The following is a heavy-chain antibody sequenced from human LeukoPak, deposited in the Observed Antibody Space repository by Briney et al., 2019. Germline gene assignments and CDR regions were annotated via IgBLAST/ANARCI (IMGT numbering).Heavy chain of an antibody. Sequence: PSETLSLTCTVSGGSISSGDYYWSGIRQPAGKGLEWIGRIYTSGSTNYNPSLKSRVTMSVDTSKNQFSLKLSSVTAADTAIYYCARDVGGADMDVWGKGTTVTVSS. V-gene: IGHV4-61*02. D-gene: IGHD3-10*01. J-gene: IGHJ6*03. CDR2: IYTSGST. CDR3: ARDVGGADMDV. CDR1: GGSISSGDYY.